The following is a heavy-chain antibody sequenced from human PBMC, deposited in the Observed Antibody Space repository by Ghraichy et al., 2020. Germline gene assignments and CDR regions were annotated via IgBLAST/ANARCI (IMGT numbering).Heavy chain of an antibody. V-gene: IGHV1-2*02. D-gene: IGHD1-26*01. Sequence: ASVKVSCQTSGYTFTGQFIHWVRQAPGQGLEWMGWMNPNSGVTNYAQTFEDRVTMARDTSISTAYMELSRLTSDDTAVYYCVRESLVGPINFDYWGQGTLVTVSS. CDR1: GYTFTGQF. CDR3: VRESLVGPINFDY. J-gene: IGHJ4*02. CDR2: MNPNSGVT.